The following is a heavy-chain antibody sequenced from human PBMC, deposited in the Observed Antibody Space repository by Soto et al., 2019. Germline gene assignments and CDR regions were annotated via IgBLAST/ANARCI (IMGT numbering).Heavy chain of an antibody. CDR1: GFTFGTYW. CDR2: INQAGSKT. D-gene: IGHD2-2*01. J-gene: IGHJ4*02. CDR3: ARHRHCCYEW. V-gene: IGHV3-7*03. Sequence: VGSLRLSCAASGFTFGTYWMGWLRQTPGKGLECVANINQAGSKTYYVDSVKGRFTISRDNAKNSLYLEMSSLRAEDTAFYYCARHRHCCYEWWGQRTLVTLSS.